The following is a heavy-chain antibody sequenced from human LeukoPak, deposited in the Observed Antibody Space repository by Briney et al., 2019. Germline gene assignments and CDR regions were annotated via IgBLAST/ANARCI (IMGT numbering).Heavy chain of an antibody. V-gene: IGHV1-2*02. CDR3: ASIDGEQLADNDAFDI. Sequence: ASVKVSCKASGYTFTGYYMHWVRQAPGQGLEWMGWINPNSGGTNYAQKFQGRVTMTRDTSISTAYMELSRLRSDDTAVYYCASIDGEQLADNDAFDIWGQGTMVTVSS. D-gene: IGHD6-6*01. CDR1: GYTFTGYY. J-gene: IGHJ3*02. CDR2: INPNSGGT.